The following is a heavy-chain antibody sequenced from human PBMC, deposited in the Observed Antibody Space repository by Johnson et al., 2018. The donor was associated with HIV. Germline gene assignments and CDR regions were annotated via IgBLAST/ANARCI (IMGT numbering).Heavy chain of an antibody. D-gene: IGHD1-1*01. CDR3: ANDAGLGAFDI. V-gene: IGHV3-53*01. J-gene: IGHJ3*02. CDR2: IYSGGST. CDR1: GFTVSSNY. Sequence: VQLVESGGGVVQPGRSLRLSCAASGFTVSSNYMSWVRQAPGKGLEWVSVIYSGGSTYYADSVKGRFTISRDDSKNSLYLQMNSLKSEDTAVYYCANDAGLGAFDIWGQGTMVTVSS.